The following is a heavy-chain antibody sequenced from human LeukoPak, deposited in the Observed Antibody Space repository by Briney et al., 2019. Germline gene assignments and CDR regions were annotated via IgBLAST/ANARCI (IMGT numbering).Heavy chain of an antibody. J-gene: IGHJ1*01. D-gene: IGHD2-2*01. Sequence: PSETLSLTCTVSGGSISSGDYYWSWIRQPPGKGLEWIGYIYYSGSTYYNPSLKSRVTISVDTSKNQFSLKLSSVTAADTAVYYCARHYVPIVVVPAAWVFQHWGQGTLVTVSS. V-gene: IGHV4-30-4*08. CDR1: GGSISSGDYY. CDR3: ARHYVPIVVVPAAWVFQH. CDR2: IYYSGST.